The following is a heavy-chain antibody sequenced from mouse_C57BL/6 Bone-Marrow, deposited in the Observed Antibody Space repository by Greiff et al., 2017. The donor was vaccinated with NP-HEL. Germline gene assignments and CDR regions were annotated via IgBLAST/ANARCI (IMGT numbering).Heavy chain of an antibody. CDR1: GFTFSSYA. Sequence: EVKLVESGGGLVKPGGSLKLSCAASGFTFSSYAMSWVRQTPEKRLEWVATISDGGSYTYYPDNVQGRFTISRDNAKNNLYLQMSHLKSEDTAMYYCARVYYGFFAYWGQGTLVTVSA. CDR3: ARVYYGFFAY. D-gene: IGHD2-2*01. J-gene: IGHJ3*01. CDR2: ISDGGSYT. V-gene: IGHV5-4*03.